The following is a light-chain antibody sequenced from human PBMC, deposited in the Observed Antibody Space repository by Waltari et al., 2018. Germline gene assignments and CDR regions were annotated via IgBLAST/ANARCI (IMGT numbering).Light chain of an antibody. Sequence: QSVLTQPPSVSGAPGQRVTISCPGSSPNIGAGYDVHWYQQLPGTAPKLLIYGNINRPSGVPDRFSGSQSGTSPSLAITGLLAEDEGDYYCQSYDRSLSGWVFGGGTKLTVL. CDR1: SPNIGAGYD. CDR2: GNI. J-gene: IGLJ3*02. V-gene: IGLV1-40*01. CDR3: QSYDRSLSGWV.